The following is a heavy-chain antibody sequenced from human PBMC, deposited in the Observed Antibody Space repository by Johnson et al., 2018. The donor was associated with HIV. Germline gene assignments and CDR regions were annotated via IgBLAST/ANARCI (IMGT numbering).Heavy chain of an antibody. J-gene: IGHJ3*02. CDR3: ARAVGFWGNHRGFDI. CDR2: IWYDGSNK. CDR1: GFTFNSYG. V-gene: IGHV3-33*01. Sequence: QVQLVESGGGVVQPGRSLRLSCAASGFTFNSYGMHWVRQAPGKGLEWVAVIWYDGSNKYYADSVKGRFTISRDNSKNTLNLQMNSLGAGDTAVNYCARAVGFWGNHRGFDIWGQGTMVTVSS. D-gene: IGHD1-14*01.